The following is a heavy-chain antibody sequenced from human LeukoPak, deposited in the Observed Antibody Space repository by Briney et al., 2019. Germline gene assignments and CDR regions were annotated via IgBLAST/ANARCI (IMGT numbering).Heavy chain of an antibody. CDR2: IRYDGSNK. V-gene: IGHV3-30*02. D-gene: IGHD3-3*01. J-gene: IGHJ5*02. CDR3: AKGLTYYDFWSGHSFDP. Sequence: GGSLRLSCAASGFPFSSYGTHWVRQAPGKGLEWVAFIRYDGSNKYYADSVKGRFTISRDNSKNTLYLQMNSLRAEDTAVYYCAKGLTYYDFWSGHSFDPWGQGTLVTVSS. CDR1: GFPFSSYG.